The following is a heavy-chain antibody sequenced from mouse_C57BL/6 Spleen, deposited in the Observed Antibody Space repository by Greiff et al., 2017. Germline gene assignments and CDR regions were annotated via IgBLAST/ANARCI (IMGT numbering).Heavy chain of an antibody. CDR3: TTPLIHYGYDGVFAY. CDR2: IDPENGDT. V-gene: IGHV14-4*01. J-gene: IGHJ3*01. D-gene: IGHD2-2*01. Sequence: EVQLQQSGAELVRPGASVKLSCTASGFNIKDDYMHWVKQRPEQGLEWIGWIDPENGDTEYASKFQGKATITADTSSNTAYLQLSSLTSEDTAVYYCTTPLIHYGYDGVFAYWGQGTLVTVSA. CDR1: GFNIKDDY.